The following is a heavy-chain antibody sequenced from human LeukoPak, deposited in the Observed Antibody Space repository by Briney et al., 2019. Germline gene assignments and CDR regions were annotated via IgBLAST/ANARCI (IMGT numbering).Heavy chain of an antibody. CDR3: ARQVGLRFDY. D-gene: IGHD1-26*01. V-gene: IGHV4-59*08. J-gene: IGHJ4*02. Sequence: PSETLSLTCTVSGGSISSYYWSWIRQPPGKGLEWIGYIFYSGSTNYNPSLKSRVTISVYTSKNQFSLKLSSVTAADTAVYYCARQVGLRFDYWGQGTLVTVSS. CDR2: IFYSGST. CDR1: GGSISSYY.